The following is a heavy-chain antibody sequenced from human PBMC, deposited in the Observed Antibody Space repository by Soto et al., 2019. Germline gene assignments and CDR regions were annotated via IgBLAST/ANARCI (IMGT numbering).Heavy chain of an antibody. CDR2: IFWDDYK. D-gene: IGHD2-2*01. CDR3: AHTETYCFSTSCLNWFDP. CDR1: GFSLSTSGVG. J-gene: IGHJ5*02. V-gene: IGHV2-5*02. Sequence: QITLKESGPPLVKPTQTLTLTCTFSGFSLSTSGVGVGWIRQPPGKALEWLALIFWDDYKRYSPSLKSRLTXXKXXSKNQVVLTMTDMDPVDTATYYCAHTETYCFSTSCLNWFDPWGQGTLVTVSS.